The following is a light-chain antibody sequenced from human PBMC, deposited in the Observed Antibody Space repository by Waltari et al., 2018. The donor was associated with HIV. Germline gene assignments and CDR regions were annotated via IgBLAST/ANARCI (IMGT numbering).Light chain of an antibody. Sequence: QSALTQSASVSGSPGQSITLSCTGTSSEVGAYTLVSWYQQHPGEVPKLLIYEVTKRPSGVSTRFSGSKSGNTASLTISGLQAEDEADYYCCSYAGSGLVFGGGTKLTVL. CDR1: SSEVGAYTL. V-gene: IGLV2-23*02. J-gene: IGLJ3*02. CDR2: EVT. CDR3: CSYAGSGLV.